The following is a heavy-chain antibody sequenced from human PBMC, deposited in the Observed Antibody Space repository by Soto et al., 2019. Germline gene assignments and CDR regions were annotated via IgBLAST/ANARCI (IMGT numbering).Heavy chain of an antibody. D-gene: IGHD3-16*01. V-gene: IGHV1-3*01. Sequence: ASVKVSCKASGYIFTNYAIHWVRQAPGQRLEWMGWINAGNGKTKYSQNFQGRVTITRDTSASIAYMELSSLRSEDTAVYYCARVIGGLYYFDYWGQGTLVTVSS. CDR3: ARVIGGLYYFDY. CDR2: INAGNGKT. J-gene: IGHJ4*02. CDR1: GYIFTNYA.